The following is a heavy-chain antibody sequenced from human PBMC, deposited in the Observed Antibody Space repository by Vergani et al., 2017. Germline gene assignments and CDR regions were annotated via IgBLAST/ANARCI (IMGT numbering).Heavy chain of an antibody. J-gene: IGHJ4*02. D-gene: IGHD4-23*01. CDR1: GFTFSSYW. Sequence: EVQLVESGGGLVQPGGSLRLSCAASGFTFSSYWMSWVRQAQGKGLEWVANIKQDGREKYYVDSVKGRFTISRDNAKNSLYLQMNSRRAEDTALYYCAKDIGYGGNSPLDYWGQGTLVTVSS. CDR3: AKDIGYGGNSPLDY. V-gene: IGHV3-7*03. CDR2: IKQDGREK.